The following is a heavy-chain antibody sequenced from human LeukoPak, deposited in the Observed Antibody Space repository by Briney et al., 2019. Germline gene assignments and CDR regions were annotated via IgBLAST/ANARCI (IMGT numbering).Heavy chain of an antibody. CDR3: ARDKYSYGHGAKYYYYYYMDV. CDR1: GGSISSTSYY. Sequence: PSETLPLTCTVSGGSISSTSYYWGWIRQPPGKGLECIGSIFYSGRTYFNPSLKSRVTISVDTSKNQFSLKLNSVAAADTAVYYCARDKYSYGHGAKYYYYYYMDVWGKGTTVTISS. J-gene: IGHJ6*03. CDR2: IFYSGRT. D-gene: IGHD5-18*01. V-gene: IGHV4-39*07.